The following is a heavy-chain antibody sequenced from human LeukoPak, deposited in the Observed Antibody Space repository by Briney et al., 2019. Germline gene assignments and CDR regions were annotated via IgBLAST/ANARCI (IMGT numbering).Heavy chain of an antibody. J-gene: IGHJ4*02. CDR1: GGSISSYY. V-gene: IGHV4-59*01. Sequence: SETLSLTCTVSGGSISSYYWSWVRQPPGEGLEWIGYAYYSGSTNYNPSLKSRVTISVDTSKNQFSLKLSSVTAADTAVYYCARLTRGYSYGSGFFDYWGQGTLVTVSS. CDR2: AYYSGST. CDR3: ARLTRGYSYGSGFFDY. D-gene: IGHD5-18*01.